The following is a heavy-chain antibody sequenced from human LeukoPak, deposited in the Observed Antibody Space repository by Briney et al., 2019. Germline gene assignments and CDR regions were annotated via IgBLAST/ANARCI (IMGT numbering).Heavy chain of an antibody. J-gene: IGHJ4*02. D-gene: IGHD6-13*01. Sequence: ASLKVSCKASGYTFTSYYLHWVRQAPGQGLEWLGWINPNNGGTKYAQKFQGWVTMTSDTSIRTAYLELRRLRSDDTAVYYCARDPGSSWYSDSWGQGTLVTVSS. V-gene: IGHV1-2*04. CDR1: GYTFTSYY. CDR3: ARDPGSSWYSDS. CDR2: INPNNGGT.